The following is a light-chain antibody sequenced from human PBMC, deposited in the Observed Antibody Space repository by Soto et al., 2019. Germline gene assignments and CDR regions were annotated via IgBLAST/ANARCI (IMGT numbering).Light chain of an antibody. CDR3: SSYTTSSTGV. V-gene: IGLV2-14*01. CDR2: EVT. J-gene: IGLJ1*01. CDR1: SSDVGIYNY. Sequence: QSVLTQPASVSGSPGQSIATSCTGSSSDVGIYNYVSWYQQHPGKVPKLIIYEVTNRPSGVSNRFSGSKSGNTASLTISGLQAEDEDDYYCSSYTTSSTGVFGTGTKLTVL.